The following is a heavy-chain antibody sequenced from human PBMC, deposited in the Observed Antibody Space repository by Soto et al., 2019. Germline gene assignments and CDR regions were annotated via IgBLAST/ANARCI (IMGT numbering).Heavy chain of an antibody. CDR1: GFTFSRYE. CDR3: ARELAAAGSFDY. D-gene: IGHD6-13*01. V-gene: IGHV3-48*03. Sequence: EVQLVESGGDLVQPGGSLRLSCAASGFTFSRYEMNWVRQAPGKGLEWISYISTSGSTIYYADSVKGRFTISRDNAKNSLYLQVNSLRAEDTAVYYCARELAAAGSFDYWGQGTLVTVSS. CDR2: ISTSGSTI. J-gene: IGHJ4*02.